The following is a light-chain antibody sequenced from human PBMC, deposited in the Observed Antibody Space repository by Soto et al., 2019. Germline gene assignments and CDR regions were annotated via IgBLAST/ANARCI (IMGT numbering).Light chain of an antibody. CDR3: GTWDSSLSAYV. J-gene: IGLJ1*01. Sequence: QSALPQPPSVSAAPGQKVTISCSGSSSNIGNNYVSWYQQLPGTAPKLLIYDNNKRPSGIPDRFSGSKSGTSATLSITGLQTGDEADYYCGTWDSSLSAYVFGTGTKVTVL. V-gene: IGLV1-51*01. CDR1: SSNIGNNY. CDR2: DNN.